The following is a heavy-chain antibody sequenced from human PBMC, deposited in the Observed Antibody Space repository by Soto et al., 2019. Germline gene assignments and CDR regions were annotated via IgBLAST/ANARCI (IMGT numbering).Heavy chain of an antibody. CDR3: ARGPHCSSTSCDYYYYGMDV. D-gene: IGHD2-2*01. Sequence: ASVKVSCKASGYTFTGYYMHWVRQAPGQGLEWMGWINPNSGGTNYAQKFQGWVTMTRDTSISTAYMELSRLRSDDTAVYYCARGPHCSSTSCDYYYYGMDVWGRGTTVTVSS. CDR1: GYTFTGYY. CDR2: INPNSGGT. J-gene: IGHJ6*02. V-gene: IGHV1-2*04.